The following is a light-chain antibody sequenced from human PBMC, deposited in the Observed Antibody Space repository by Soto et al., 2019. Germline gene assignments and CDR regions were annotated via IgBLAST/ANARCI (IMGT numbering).Light chain of an antibody. V-gene: IGLV1-44*01. CDR1: SSNIGRNT. CDR3: AAWDDSLNGHVV. CDR2: NNY. Sequence: QSALTQPPSASGTPGQRVTISCAGSSSNIGRNTVNWYHQLPGAAPKLLIYNNYQRPSGVPDRFSGSKSGTSASLAISGLQSEDEADYYCAAWDDSLNGHVVFGGGTKLTVL. J-gene: IGLJ2*01.